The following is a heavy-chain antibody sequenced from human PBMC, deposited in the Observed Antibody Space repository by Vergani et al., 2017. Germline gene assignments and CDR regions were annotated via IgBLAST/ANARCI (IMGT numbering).Heavy chain of an antibody. CDR2: IWYDGSNK. CDR3: ARDRNDQLLVTSEYYFDY. CDR1: GFTFSSYG. V-gene: IGHV3-33*01. J-gene: IGHJ4*02. D-gene: IGHD2-2*01. Sequence: QVQLVESGGGVVQPGRSLRLSCAASGFTFSSYGMHWVRQAPGKGLEWVAVIWYDGSNKYYADSVKSRFTISRDNSKNTLYLQMNSLRAEDTAVYYCARDRNDQLLVTSEYYFDYWGQGTLVTVSS.